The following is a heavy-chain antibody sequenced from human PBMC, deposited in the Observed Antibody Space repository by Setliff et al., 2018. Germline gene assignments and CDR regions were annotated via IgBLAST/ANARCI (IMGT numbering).Heavy chain of an antibody. CDR3: ARGGTYRYFDY. CDR2: VYYSGTT. J-gene: IGHJ4*02. CDR1: GGSISTYY. V-gene: IGHV4-59*01. Sequence: SETLSLTCTVSGGSISTYYWSWIRQPPGKGLEFIGYVYYSGTTNYDPSLKSRVTMSVDTPKNQFSLKLSSVTAADTAVYYCARGGTYRYFDYWGQGTLVTVSS.